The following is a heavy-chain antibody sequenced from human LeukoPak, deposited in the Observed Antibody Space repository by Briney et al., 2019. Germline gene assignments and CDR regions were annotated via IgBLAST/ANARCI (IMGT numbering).Heavy chain of an antibody. D-gene: IGHD3-3*01. CDR1: GFTFSSYW. V-gene: IGHV3-7*01. CDR2: IKQDGSEK. CDR3: ARDHAFSYYYYYMDV. Sequence: GGSLSLSCAASGFTFSSYWMIWVRQAPGKGLEWVANIKQDGSEKYYVDSVKGRFTISRDNAKNSLYLQMNSLRAEDTAVYYCARDHAFSYYYYYMDVWGKGTTVTVSS. J-gene: IGHJ6*03.